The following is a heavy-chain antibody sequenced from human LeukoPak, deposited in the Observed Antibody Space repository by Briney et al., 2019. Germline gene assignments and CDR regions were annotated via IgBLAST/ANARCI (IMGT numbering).Heavy chain of an antibody. Sequence: GGSLRLSCAASGFTFSSYAMRWVRQAPGKWLEWVAVISYDGSNKYYADSVKGRFTISRDNSKNTLYLQMNSLRAEDTAVYYCAREPTYDYYDSSGSFDYWGQGTLVTVSS. J-gene: IGHJ4*02. D-gene: IGHD3-22*01. V-gene: IGHV3-30-3*01. CDR1: GFTFSSYA. CDR3: AREPTYDYYDSSGSFDY. CDR2: ISYDGSNK.